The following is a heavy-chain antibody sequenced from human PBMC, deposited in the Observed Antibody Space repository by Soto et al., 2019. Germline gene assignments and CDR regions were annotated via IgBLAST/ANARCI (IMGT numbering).Heavy chain of an antibody. J-gene: IGHJ4*02. Sequence: QVQLVESGGGVVQPGRSLRLSCAASGFTFSSYAMHWVRQAPGKGLEWVAVISYDGSNKYYADSVKGRFTISRDNSKNTLYLQMNSLRAEDTAVSYCVPDYGDQPLGIDYWGQGTLVTVSS. CDR3: VPDYGDQPLGIDY. V-gene: IGHV3-30-3*01. D-gene: IGHD4-17*01. CDR1: GFTFSSYA. CDR2: ISYDGSNK.